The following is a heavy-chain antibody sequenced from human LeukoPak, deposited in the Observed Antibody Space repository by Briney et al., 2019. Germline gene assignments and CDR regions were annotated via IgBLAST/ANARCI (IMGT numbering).Heavy chain of an antibody. CDR1: GGTFSSYA. J-gene: IGHJ3*02. V-gene: IGHV1-69*05. CDR2: IIPIFGTA. Sequence: GASVKVSCKASGGTFSSYAISWARQAPGQGLEWMGGIIPIFGTANYAQKFQGRVTITTDESTSTAYMELSSLRSEDTAVYYCASPSSSSSGFHDAFDIWGQGTTVTVSS. CDR3: ASPSSSSSGFHDAFDI. D-gene: IGHD6-6*01.